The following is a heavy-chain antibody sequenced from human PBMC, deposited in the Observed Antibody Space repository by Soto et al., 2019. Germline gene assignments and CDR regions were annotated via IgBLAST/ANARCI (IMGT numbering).Heavy chain of an antibody. CDR3: ARRTSGWHYYDY. J-gene: IGHJ4*02. CDR2: ISGSSRYT. D-gene: IGHD6-19*01. CDR1: GFNFSDHY. V-gene: IGHV3-11*06. Sequence: GGSLRLSCAASGFNFSDHYMNWIRQAPGKGLEWVSYISGSSRYTNFADSVKGRFTISRDNAKNSLYLQMNSLRAEDTAVYYCARRTSGWHYYDYWGKGSPVTVSS.